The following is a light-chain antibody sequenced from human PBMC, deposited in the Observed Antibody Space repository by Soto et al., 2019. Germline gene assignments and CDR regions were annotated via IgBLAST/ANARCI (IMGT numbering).Light chain of an antibody. CDR3: QQYGTSLPLT. V-gene: IGKV3-20*01. CDR1: QSVRNIY. CDR2: GAS. Sequence: IVLTQSPGTLSLSPGERATLSCRASQSVRNIYLAWYQQKPGQAPRLLIYGASSRATGIPDRFSGSWSETDFTLTISRLEPEDFAVYYCQQYGTSLPLTFGGGTKVEIK. J-gene: IGKJ4*01.